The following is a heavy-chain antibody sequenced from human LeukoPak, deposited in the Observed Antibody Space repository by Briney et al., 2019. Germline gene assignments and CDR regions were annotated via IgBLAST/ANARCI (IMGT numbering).Heavy chain of an antibody. Sequence: ASVKVSCKASGYTFTSYGISWVRQAPGQGLEWMGWISAYNGNTNYAQKLQGRVTMTTDTSTSTAYMELRSLRSDDTVVYYCARASSGWYAFDIWGQGTMVTVSS. V-gene: IGHV1-18*01. CDR1: GYTFTSYG. CDR3: ARASSGWYAFDI. CDR2: ISAYNGNT. J-gene: IGHJ3*02. D-gene: IGHD6-19*01.